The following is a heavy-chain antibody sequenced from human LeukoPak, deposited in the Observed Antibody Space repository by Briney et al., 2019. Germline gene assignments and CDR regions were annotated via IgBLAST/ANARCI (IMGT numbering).Heavy chain of an antibody. J-gene: IGHJ4*02. Sequence: GGSLRLSCAASGFTFSSYSMNWVRQAPVKGLEWVSSISSSSSYIYYADSVKGRFTISRDNAKNSLYLQMNSLRAEDTAVYYCARDNSPYYYDSSGPTLEPFDYWGQGTLVTVSS. CDR3: ARDNSPYYYDSSGPTLEPFDY. CDR2: ISSSSSYI. CDR1: GFTFSSYS. D-gene: IGHD3-22*01. V-gene: IGHV3-21*01.